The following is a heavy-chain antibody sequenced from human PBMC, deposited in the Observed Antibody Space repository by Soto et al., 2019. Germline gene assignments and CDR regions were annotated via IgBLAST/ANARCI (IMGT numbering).Heavy chain of an antibody. D-gene: IGHD3-22*01. CDR3: AKGYDSSGYYPFDFDY. Sequence: GGSLRLFCAASGFTFSSYGMHWVRQAPGKGLEWVAVISYDGSNKYYADSVKGRFTISRDNSKNTLYLQMNSLRAEDTAVYYCAKGYDSSGYYPFDFDYWGQGTLVTVSS. J-gene: IGHJ4*02. CDR1: GFTFSSYG. CDR2: ISYDGSNK. V-gene: IGHV3-30*18.